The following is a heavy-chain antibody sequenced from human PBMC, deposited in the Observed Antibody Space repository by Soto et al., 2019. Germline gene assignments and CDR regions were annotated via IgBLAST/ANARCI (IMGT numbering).Heavy chain of an antibody. V-gene: IGHV3-49*03. CDR3: TPVIEVHWAKYYFDY. CDR1: GFTLGGYA. Sequence: GGSRRLSCTASGFTLGGYAMSWFRPAPGKGLEWVGFIRSKAYGGTTEYAASVKGRFTISRDDSKSIAYLQMNSLKTEDTAVYYCTPVIEVHWAKYYFDYWGQGTLVTVSS. CDR2: IRSKAYGGTT. J-gene: IGHJ4*02. D-gene: IGHD3-10*01.